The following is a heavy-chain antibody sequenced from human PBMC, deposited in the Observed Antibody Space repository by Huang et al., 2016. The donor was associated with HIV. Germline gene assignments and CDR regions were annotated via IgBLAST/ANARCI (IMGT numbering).Heavy chain of an antibody. CDR1: TFTFGAYW. Sequence: VESGGRSVQPGGSIRLSCVGSTFTFGAYWMSWVRKPPGKGVEWVANSKQDETEKYYVDSVKGRFNISRDNAKKVLFLEMDALRVEDTAIYFCATKTAGMDIWGQGTTVIVSS. V-gene: IGHV3-7*01. CDR2: SKQDETEK. CDR3: ATKTAGMDI. J-gene: IGHJ6*02.